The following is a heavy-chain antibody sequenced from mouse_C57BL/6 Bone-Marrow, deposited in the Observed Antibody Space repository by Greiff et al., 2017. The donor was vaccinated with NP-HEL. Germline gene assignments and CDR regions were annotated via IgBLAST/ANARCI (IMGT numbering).Heavy chain of an antibody. CDR3: ARGDDYDPGGFAY. CDR1: GYTFTDYY. V-gene: IGHV1-26*01. Sequence: EVQLQQSGPELVKPGASVKISCKASGYTFTDYYMNWVKQSHGKSLEWIGDINPNNGGTSYNQKLKGKATLTVDKSSSTAYMELRSRTSEDSAVYYSARGDDYDPGGFAYWGQGTLVTVTA. J-gene: IGHJ3*01. CDR2: INPNNGGT. D-gene: IGHD2-4*01.